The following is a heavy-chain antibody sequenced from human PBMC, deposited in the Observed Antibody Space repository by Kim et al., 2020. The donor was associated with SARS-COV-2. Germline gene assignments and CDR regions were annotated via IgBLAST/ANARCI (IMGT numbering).Heavy chain of an antibody. CDR2: IYYSGST. Sequence: SETLSLTCTVSGGSISSGGYYWSWIRQHPGKGLEWIGYIYYSGSTYYNPSLKSRVTISVDTSKNQFSLKLSSVTAADTAVYYCARDPGESRRWFDPWGQGTLVTVSS. J-gene: IGHJ5*02. V-gene: IGHV4-31*03. CDR3: ARDPGESRRWFDP. D-gene: IGHD3-10*01. CDR1: GGSISSGGYY.